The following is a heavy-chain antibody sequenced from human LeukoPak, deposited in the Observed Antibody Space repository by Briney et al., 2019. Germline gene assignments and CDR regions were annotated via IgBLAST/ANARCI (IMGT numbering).Heavy chain of an antibody. D-gene: IGHD5-12*01. Sequence: PSAPLSLTCTVSGGSISSSGYYWGWIRQPPGKGLEWIGNVYYSGSSNYSPSLKSRVTISVDTSKNQFSLKLSSVTAADTAVYYCARGVDIVATIGRRDWFDPWGQGTLVTVSS. V-gene: IGHV4-39*07. CDR2: VYYSGSS. CDR1: GGSISSSGYY. J-gene: IGHJ5*02. CDR3: ARGVDIVATIGRRDWFDP.